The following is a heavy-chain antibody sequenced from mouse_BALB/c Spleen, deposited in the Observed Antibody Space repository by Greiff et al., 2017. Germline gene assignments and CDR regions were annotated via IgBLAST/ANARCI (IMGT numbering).Heavy chain of an antibody. CDR3: ARDRPFAY. CDR1: GYTFTSYW. CDR2: INPSNGRT. Sequence: QVQLQQPWAELVKPGASVKLSCKASGYTFTSYWMHWVKQRPGQGLEWIGEINPSNGRTNYNEKFKSKATLTVDKSSSTAYMQLSSLTSEDSAVYYCARDRPFAYWGQGTLVTVSA. J-gene: IGHJ3*01. V-gene: IGHV1S81*02.